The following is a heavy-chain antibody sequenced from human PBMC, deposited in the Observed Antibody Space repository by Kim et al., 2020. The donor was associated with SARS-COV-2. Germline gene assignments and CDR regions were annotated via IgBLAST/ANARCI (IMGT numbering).Heavy chain of an antibody. CDR2: INPNSGGT. Sequence: ASVKVSCKASGYTFTGYYMHWVRQAPGQGLEWMGWINPNSGGTNYAQKFQGRVTMTRDTSISTAYMELSRLRSDDTAVYYCARSSRDRKVGAYSPGAFDIWGQGTMVTVSS. J-gene: IGHJ3*02. D-gene: IGHD1-26*01. CDR1: GYTFTGYY. CDR3: ARSSRDRKVGAYSPGAFDI. V-gene: IGHV1-2*02.